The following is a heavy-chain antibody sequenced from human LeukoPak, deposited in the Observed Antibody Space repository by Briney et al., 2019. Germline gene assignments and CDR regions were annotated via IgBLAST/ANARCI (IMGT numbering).Heavy chain of an antibody. J-gene: IGHJ4*02. CDR3: ARARYSSSSEWYFDY. CDR1: GYTSTSYG. Sequence: ASVKVSCKASGYTSTSYGISWVRQAPGQGLEWMGWISAYNGNTNYAQKLQGRVTMTTDTSASTAYMELRSLRSDDTAVYYCARARYSSSSEWYFDYWGQGTLVTVSS. CDR2: ISAYNGNT. V-gene: IGHV1-18*01. D-gene: IGHD6-6*01.